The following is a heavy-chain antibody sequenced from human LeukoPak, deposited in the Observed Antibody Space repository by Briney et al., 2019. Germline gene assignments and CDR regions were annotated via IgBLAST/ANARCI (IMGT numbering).Heavy chain of an antibody. CDR1: GYTFTSYG. J-gene: IGHJ4*02. D-gene: IGHD3-22*01. CDR3: ARDPMYYYDSSGQNLDY. V-gene: IGHV1-18*01. Sequence: EASVKVSCKASGYTFTSYGISWVLQAPGQGLEWMGCISAYNGNTNYAQKLQGRVTMTTDTSTSTAYMELRSLRSHHTAVYYCARDPMYYYDSSGQNLDYWGQGTLVTVSS. CDR2: ISAYNGNT.